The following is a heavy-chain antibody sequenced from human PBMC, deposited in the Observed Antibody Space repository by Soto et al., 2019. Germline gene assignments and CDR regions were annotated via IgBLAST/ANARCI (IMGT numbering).Heavy chain of an antibody. CDR1: GFTFEDYG. CDR3: AKAVAGRTIIEH. CDR2: ISWNSAMI. Sequence: DVQLEESGGGWVQPGRPLRLSCEAYGFTFEDYGMHWIRQAPGKGLEWVSGISWNSAMIGYADSVKGRFTISRDNANKSLYLQMNSLRGEDTALYYCAKAVAGRTIIEHWGQGTLVTVSS. D-gene: IGHD6-19*01. J-gene: IGHJ1*01. V-gene: IGHV3-9*01.